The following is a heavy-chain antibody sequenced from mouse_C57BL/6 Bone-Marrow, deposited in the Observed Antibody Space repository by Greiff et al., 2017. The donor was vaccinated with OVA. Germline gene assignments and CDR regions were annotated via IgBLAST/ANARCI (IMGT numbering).Heavy chain of an antibody. CDR3: TKDWAHYYVGGFAY. J-gene: IGHJ3*01. CDR2: IDPENGDT. CDR1: GFNIKDDY. V-gene: IGHV14-4*01. Sequence: EVQLQQSGAELVRPGASVKLSCTASGFNIKDDYMHWVKQRPEQGLEWIGWIDPENGDTEYASKFQGKATITADTSSNTAYLQLSSLTSEDTAVYYCTKDWAHYYVGGFAYWGQGTLVTVSA. D-gene: IGHD1-2*01.